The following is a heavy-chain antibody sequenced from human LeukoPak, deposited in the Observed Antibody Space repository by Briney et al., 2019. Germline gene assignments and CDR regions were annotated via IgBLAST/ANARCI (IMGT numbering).Heavy chain of an antibody. V-gene: IGHV1-46*01. CDR1: GYTFTSYG. D-gene: IGHD3-10*01. CDR2: INPSGGST. Sequence: GASVKVSCKASGYTFTSYGISWVRQAPGQGLEWMGIINPSGGSTSYAQKFQGRVTMTRDTSTSTVYMELSSLRSEDTAVYYCARSRKWFGELLSPWGQGTLVTVSS. J-gene: IGHJ5*02. CDR3: ARSRKWFGELLSP.